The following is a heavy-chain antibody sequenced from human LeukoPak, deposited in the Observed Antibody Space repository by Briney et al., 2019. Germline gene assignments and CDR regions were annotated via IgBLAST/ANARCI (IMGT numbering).Heavy chain of an antibody. V-gene: IGHV3-23*01. CDR2: ISGSGDKT. CDR1: GFTVNRTY. D-gene: IGHD6-13*01. CDR3: AKDRYGALAGTSHDY. Sequence: GGSLRLSCAASGFTVNRTYMSWVRQAPGKGLEWVSGISGSGDKTYYADSVKGRFTISRDNSKNTLYLQMNSLRAEDTAVYYCAKDRYGALAGTSHDYWGQGTLVTVSS. J-gene: IGHJ4*02.